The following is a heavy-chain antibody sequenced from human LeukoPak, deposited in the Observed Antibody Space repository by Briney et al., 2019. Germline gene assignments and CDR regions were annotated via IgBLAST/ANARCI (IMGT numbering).Heavy chain of an antibody. J-gene: IGHJ4*02. Sequence: SETLSLTCTVSGGSISSYYWSWIRQPAGKGLEWIGRIHTSGSTNFNPSLKSRVTMSADTSKNQFSLKLSSVTAADTAVYYCARDAYYYDSSGYYRFDYWGQGTLVTVSS. D-gene: IGHD3-22*01. CDR3: ARDAYYYDSSGYYRFDY. V-gene: IGHV4-4*07. CDR1: GGSISSYY. CDR2: IHTSGST.